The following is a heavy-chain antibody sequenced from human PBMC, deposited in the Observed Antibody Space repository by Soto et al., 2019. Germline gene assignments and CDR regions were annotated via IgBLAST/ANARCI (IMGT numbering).Heavy chain of an antibody. CDR2: TYYRSKWYN. Sequence: SPTLSLTCAISGDSVSSNSAAWNWIRQSPSRGLEWLGRTYYRSKWYNDYAVSVKSRITINPDTSKNQFSLQLNSVTPEDTAVYYCARDPFMITFGGVIAPRYYGMDVWGQGTTVTVSS. D-gene: IGHD3-16*02. CDR1: GDSVSSNSAA. V-gene: IGHV6-1*01. J-gene: IGHJ6*02. CDR3: ARDPFMITFGGVIAPRYYGMDV.